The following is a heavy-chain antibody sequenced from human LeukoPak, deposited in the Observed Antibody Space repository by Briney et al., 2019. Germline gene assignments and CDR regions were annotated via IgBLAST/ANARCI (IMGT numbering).Heavy chain of an antibody. V-gene: IGHV1-46*01. CDR1: GYTFTYYY. J-gene: IGHJ6*02. D-gene: IGHD1-26*01. CDR3: ARDLGIAGATKWTYYYGMDV. CDR2: INPRDGST. Sequence: ASVTVSCKASGYTFTYYYMHWVRQAPGQGLEWMGIINPRDGSTSYAQKFQGRVTMTRDTSTSTAYMELRSLRSEDTAVYYCARDLGIAGATKWTYYYGMDVWGQGTTVTVSS.